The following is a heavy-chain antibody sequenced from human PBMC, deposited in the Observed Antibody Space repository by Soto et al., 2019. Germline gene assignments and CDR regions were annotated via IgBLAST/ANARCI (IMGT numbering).Heavy chain of an antibody. J-gene: IGHJ6*02. CDR2: TYYSGST. V-gene: IGHV4-30-4*01. CDR3: AREVVTTRQLYYYYGMDV. CDR1: GGSISSGDYY. D-gene: IGHD4-4*01. Sequence: PSEILSLTCTVSGGSISSGDYYWSWIRQPPGKGLEWIGYTYYSGSTYYNPSLKSRVTISVDTSKNQFSLKLSSVTAADTAVYYCAREVVTTRQLYYYYGMDVWGQGTTVTVSS.